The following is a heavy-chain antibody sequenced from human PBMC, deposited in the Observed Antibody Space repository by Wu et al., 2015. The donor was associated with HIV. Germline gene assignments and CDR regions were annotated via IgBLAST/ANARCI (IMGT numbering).Heavy chain of an antibody. V-gene: IGHV1-69*14. D-gene: IGHD5-24*01. Sequence: QAHLVQSGAEVKQPGSSVKVPCKASGGTFSTYAINWVRQAPGQGLEWMGGIVPIFGTANYAQKFQGRVTMTLDTSISTAYMELRRLRSDDTAVYYCARDEELDKWKMATRPPSGTEMSYFDYVGPGNAG. CDR2: IVPIFGTA. CDR3: ARDEELDKWKMATRPPSGTEMSYFDY. CDR1: GGTFSTYA. J-gene: IGHJ4*02.